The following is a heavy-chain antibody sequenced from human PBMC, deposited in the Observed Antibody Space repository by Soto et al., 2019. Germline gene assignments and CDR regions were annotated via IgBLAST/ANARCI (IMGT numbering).Heavy chain of an antibody. Sequence: QVQLQQWGAGLLKPSETLSLTCAVHGRSFSSYYWSWIRQPPGKGLEWIGEINHSGSTNYNPSLKSRVTISVDTPRNRFSLKLSSVTAADTAVYYCAGPIDYGAYSSFDYWGQGIVVTVSS. CDR2: INHSGST. D-gene: IGHD4-17*01. CDR1: GRSFSSYY. V-gene: IGHV4-34*01. CDR3: AGPIDYGAYSSFDY. J-gene: IGHJ4*02.